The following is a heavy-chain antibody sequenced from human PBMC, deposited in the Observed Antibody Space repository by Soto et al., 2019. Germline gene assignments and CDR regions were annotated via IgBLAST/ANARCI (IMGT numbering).Heavy chain of an antibody. CDR2: INHSGST. CDR1: GGSFSGYY. Sequence: KPSETLSLTCAVYGGSFSGYYWSWIRQPPGKGLEWIGEINHSGSTNYNPSLKSRVTISVDTSKNQFSLKLSSVTAADTAVYYCAREDRGYSYGRRRYYYMDVWGKGTTVTVSS. CDR3: AREDRGYSYGRRRYYYMDV. J-gene: IGHJ6*03. D-gene: IGHD5-18*01. V-gene: IGHV4-34*01.